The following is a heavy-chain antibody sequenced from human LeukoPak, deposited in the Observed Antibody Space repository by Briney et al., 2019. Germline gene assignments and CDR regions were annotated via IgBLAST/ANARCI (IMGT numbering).Heavy chain of an antibody. CDR1: GGSFSGYY. CDR2: IDHRGRT. CDR3: ARGQRITMTD. J-gene: IGHJ4*02. V-gene: IGHV4-34*01. Sequence: SETLSLTCAVYGGSFSGYYWSWIRQPPGKGLEWIGEIDHRGRTNSNASLKSRVAISVDTSRNQFSLRLSSVTAADTAVYYCARGQRITMTDWGQGTLVTVSS. D-gene: IGHD3-22*01.